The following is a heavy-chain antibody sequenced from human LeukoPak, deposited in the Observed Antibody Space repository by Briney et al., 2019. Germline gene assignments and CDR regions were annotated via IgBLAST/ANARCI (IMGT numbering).Heavy chain of an antibody. J-gene: IGHJ5*02. CDR1: GYTFTSYG. D-gene: IGHD3-22*01. CDR3: ARDEARYSRGYYPNWFDP. Sequence: EASVTVSCKASGYTFTSYGISWVRQAPGQGLEWMGWISGYNGNTHYAQNLQGRVTMTTDTSTSTAYMEVRSLRFDDTAVYYCARDEARYSRGYYPNWFDPWGQGTLVTVSS. V-gene: IGHV1-18*01. CDR2: ISGYNGNT.